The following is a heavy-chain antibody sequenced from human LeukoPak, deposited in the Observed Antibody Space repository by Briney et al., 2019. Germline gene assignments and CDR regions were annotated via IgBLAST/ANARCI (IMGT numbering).Heavy chain of an antibody. V-gene: IGHV1-18*01. Sequence: VASVKVSCKSSGYTGTDYDSTWVRQAPGQALEWMGRGSTYNGNTYYSQRFQDRVIITKDTSTGTAYMDLRDLRTDATAMYYCARNGRVRRVVKDLFEYWGQGTLVAVSS. CDR2: GSTYNGNT. CDR1: GYTGTDYD. CDR3: ARNGRVRRVVKDLFEY. J-gene: IGHJ4*02. D-gene: IGHD3-10*01.